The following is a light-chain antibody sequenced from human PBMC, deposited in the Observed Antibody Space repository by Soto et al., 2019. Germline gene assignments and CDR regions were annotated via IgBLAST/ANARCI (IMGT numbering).Light chain of an antibody. J-gene: IGKJ1*01. CDR3: KQYGSSPT. Sequence: EIGLTQSPGTLSLSPGERATLACRSSQSVSSNYLAWYQQKPDQAPRLVIYDVSGRATGIPDRFSGSGSGTDFTLTISRLEPEDCAVYYCKQYGSSPTFGQGTKVESK. V-gene: IGKV3-20*01. CDR2: DVS. CDR1: QSVSSNY.